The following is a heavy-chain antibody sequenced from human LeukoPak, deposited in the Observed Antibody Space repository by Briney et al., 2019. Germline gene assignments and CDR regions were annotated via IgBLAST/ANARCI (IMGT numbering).Heavy chain of an antibody. D-gene: IGHD1-1*01. J-gene: IGHJ4*02. CDR1: GFPFNDYS. CDR3: ARDHNYAFDN. CDR2: IGISSGNT. Sequence: PGGSLRLSCAASGFPFNDYSMNWVRQAPGKGLEWISYIGISSGNTKYADSVKGRFTISGDNAKNSLYLQMNNLRVEDTAAYYCARDHNYAFDNWGQGTLVTVSS. V-gene: IGHV3-48*04.